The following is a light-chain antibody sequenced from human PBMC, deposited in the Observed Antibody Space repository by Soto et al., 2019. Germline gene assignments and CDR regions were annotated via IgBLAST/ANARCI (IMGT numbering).Light chain of an antibody. V-gene: IGKV3-20*01. CDR2: GAS. CDR1: QNVYTN. Sequence: EIVMTQSPATLSVSPGERATLSCRASQNVYTNLAWYQQKPGQAPRLVLYGASIRATGIPDRFSGSGSGTDFTLTISGLEPEDFAVYYCQQYGSSPRTFGQGIKVDIK. J-gene: IGKJ1*01. CDR3: QQYGSSPRT.